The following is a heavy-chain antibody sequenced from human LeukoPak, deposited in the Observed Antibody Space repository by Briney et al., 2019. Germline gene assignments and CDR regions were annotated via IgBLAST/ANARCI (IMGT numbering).Heavy chain of an antibody. Sequence: SVKVSCKASGGTFSSYAISWVRQAPGQGLEWMGGIIPIFGTADYAQKFQGRVTITADESTSTAYMELSSLRSEDTAVYYCARGPEDTPYNWFDPWGQGTLVTVSS. J-gene: IGHJ5*02. CDR1: GGTFSSYA. V-gene: IGHV1-69*13. CDR2: IIPIFGTA. CDR3: ARGPEDTPYNWFDP.